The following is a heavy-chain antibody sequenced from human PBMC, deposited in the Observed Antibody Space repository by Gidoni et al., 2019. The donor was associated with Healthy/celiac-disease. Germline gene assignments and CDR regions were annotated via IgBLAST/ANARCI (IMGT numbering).Heavy chain of an antibody. V-gene: IGHV4-34*01. CDR3: ARGKGKNPYSSSWNHNWFDP. CDR2: INHSGST. Sequence: QVQLQQWGAGLLKPSETLSLTCAVYGGSFSGYYWSWIRQPPGKGLEWIGEINHSGSTNYNPSLKSRVTISVDTSKNQFSLKLSSVTAADTAVYYCARGKGKNPYSSSWNHNWFDPWGQGTLVTVSS. D-gene: IGHD6-13*01. CDR1: GGSFSGYY. J-gene: IGHJ5*02.